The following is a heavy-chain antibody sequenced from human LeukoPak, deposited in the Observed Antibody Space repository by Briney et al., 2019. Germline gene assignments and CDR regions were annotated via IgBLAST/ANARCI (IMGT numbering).Heavy chain of an antibody. CDR2: IIPFFGTA. Sequence: SSVKVSCKASGGTFSSYAISWVRQAPGQGLEWMGGIIPFFGTANYAQKFQGRVTITADESTSTAYMELSSLRSEDTAVYYCARDPQYYDILTGRDAFDIWGQGTMVTVSS. J-gene: IGHJ3*02. D-gene: IGHD3-9*01. CDR3: ARDPQYYDILTGRDAFDI. CDR1: GGTFSSYA. V-gene: IGHV1-69*01.